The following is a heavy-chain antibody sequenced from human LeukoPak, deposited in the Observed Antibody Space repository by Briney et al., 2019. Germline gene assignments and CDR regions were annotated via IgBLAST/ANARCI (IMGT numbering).Heavy chain of an antibody. Sequence: KPSETLSLTCTVSGGSISSYYWSWIRQPPGKGLEWIGYIYYSGSTNYNPSLKSRVTISVDTSKNQFSLKLSSVTAADTAVYYCARGGVATRFDYWGQGTLVTVSS. CDR1: GGSISSYY. CDR2: IYYSGST. D-gene: IGHD5-12*01. CDR3: ARGGVATRFDY. V-gene: IGHV4-59*01. J-gene: IGHJ4*02.